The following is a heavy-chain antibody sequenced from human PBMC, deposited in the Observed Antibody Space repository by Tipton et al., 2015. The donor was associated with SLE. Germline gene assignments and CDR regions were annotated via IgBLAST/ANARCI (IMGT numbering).Heavy chain of an antibody. D-gene: IGHD6-19*01. CDR1: GFTVSSNY. CDR2: ISGSGGST. Sequence: SLRLSCAASGFTVSSNYMSWVRQAPGKGLEWVSAISGSGGSTYYADSVKGRFTISRDNSKNTLYLQMNSLRAEDTAVYYCAKSPVAGTRDDAFDIWGQGTMVTVSS. J-gene: IGHJ3*02. CDR3: AKSPVAGTRDDAFDI. V-gene: IGHV3-23*01.